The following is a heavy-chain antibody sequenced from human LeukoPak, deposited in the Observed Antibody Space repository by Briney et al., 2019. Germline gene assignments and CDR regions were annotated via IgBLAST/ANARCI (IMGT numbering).Heavy chain of an antibody. D-gene: IGHD3-3*01. CDR1: DGSISNYY. CDR2: VSYSGTT. J-gene: IGHJ6*03. V-gene: IGHV4-59*08. Sequence: PSETLSLTCTVSDGSISNYYWNWIRQPPGKGLEWIGYVSYSGTTNYNPSLRSRVTISVDTSKNQFSLKLSSVTAADTAVYYCARHPRGTSIFGPGRGYQYYYMDVWGKGTTVTVSS. CDR3: ARHPRGTSIFGPGRGYQYYYMDV.